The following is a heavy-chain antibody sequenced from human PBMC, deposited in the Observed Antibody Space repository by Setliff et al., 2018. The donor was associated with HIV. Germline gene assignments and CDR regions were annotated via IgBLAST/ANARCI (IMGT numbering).Heavy chain of an antibody. CDR2: ISDGSTI. CDR3: AREQQWRAGAFDI. Sequence: LRLSCAASGFIFSNYAMNWVRQTPGKGLEWVSAISDGSTICYADSVRGRFTISRDNAKNSLYLQMNSLRVEDTAIYYCAREQQWRAGAFDIWGQGTMVTVSS. V-gene: IGHV3-21*06. CDR1: GFIFSNYA. D-gene: IGHD6-19*01. J-gene: IGHJ3*02.